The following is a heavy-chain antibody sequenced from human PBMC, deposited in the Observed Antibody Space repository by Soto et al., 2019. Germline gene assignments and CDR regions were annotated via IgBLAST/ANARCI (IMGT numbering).Heavy chain of an antibody. CDR1: GFTFTSSA. CDR3: AATIILAVGTGYHYVMDV. V-gene: IGHV1-58*01. J-gene: IGHJ6*02. D-gene: IGHD6-13*01. Sequence: SVKVSCKASGFTFTSSAVQWVRQARGQRLEWIGWIVVGSGDTNSAQKFQKRVTITRDMSTSTAYIELSSLRSEDTAVYYCAATIILAVGTGYHYVMDVWGQGTSVPGSS. CDR2: IVVGSGDT.